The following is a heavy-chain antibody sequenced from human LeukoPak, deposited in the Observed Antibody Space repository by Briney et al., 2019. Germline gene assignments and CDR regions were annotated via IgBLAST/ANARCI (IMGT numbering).Heavy chain of an antibody. V-gene: IGHV3-21*04. J-gene: IGHJ3*02. D-gene: IGHD3-22*01. CDR1: GFTFSRNG. CDR2: ISVSGTYI. CDR3: AKSWNYYDSSGDDALDI. Sequence: GGSLRLSCAASGFTFSRNGMAWVRQAPGKGLEWVSSISVSGTYIYYSDSVKGRFTISRDNAKNSLYLEMNSLRVEDTAVYYCAKSWNYYDSSGDDALDIWGQGTMVTVSS.